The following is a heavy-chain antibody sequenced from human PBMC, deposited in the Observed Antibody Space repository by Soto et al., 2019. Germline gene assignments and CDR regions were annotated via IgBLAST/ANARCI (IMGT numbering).Heavy chain of an antibody. CDR3: ARGPTYYDFWSGPRYYYGMDV. V-gene: IGHV4-59*01. Sequence: SETLSLTCTVSGGSISSYYWCWIRQPPGKGLEWIGYIYYSGSTNYNPSLKSRVTISVDTSKNQFSLKLSSVTAADTAVYYCARGPTYYDFWSGPRYYYGMDVWGQGTTVTVPS. J-gene: IGHJ6*02. CDR2: IYYSGST. D-gene: IGHD3-3*01. CDR1: GGSISSYY.